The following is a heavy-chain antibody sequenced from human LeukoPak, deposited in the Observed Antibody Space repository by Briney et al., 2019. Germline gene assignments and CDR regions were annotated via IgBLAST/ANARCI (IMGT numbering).Heavy chain of an antibody. CDR2: IHSGGST. CDR1: GFTVSSNY. V-gene: IGHV3-53*01. J-gene: IGHJ4*02. CDR3: ARGYCSGGSCYRAPFTY. Sequence: PGGSLRLSCAASGFTVSSNYMSWVRQAPGKGLEWVSVIHSGGSTYYADSVKDRFTISRDNSNNTLYLQMNSLRAEDTAVYYCARGYCSGGSCYRAPFTYWGQGTLVTVSS. D-gene: IGHD2-15*01.